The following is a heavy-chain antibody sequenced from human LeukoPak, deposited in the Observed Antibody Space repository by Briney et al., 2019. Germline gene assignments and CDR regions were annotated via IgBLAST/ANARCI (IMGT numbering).Heavy chain of an antibody. D-gene: IGHD3-22*01. V-gene: IGHV3-30-3*01. CDR2: ISYDGSNK. CDR1: GFTFSSYA. J-gene: IGHJ4*02. Sequence: GRSLRLSCAASGFTFSSYAMHWVRQAPGKGLEWVAVISYDGSNKYYADSVKGRFTISRDNSKNTLYLQMNSLRAEDTAVYYCARETPIRVYYYDSSGYYYLDYWGQGTLVTVSS. CDR3: ARETPIRVYYYDSSGYYYLDY.